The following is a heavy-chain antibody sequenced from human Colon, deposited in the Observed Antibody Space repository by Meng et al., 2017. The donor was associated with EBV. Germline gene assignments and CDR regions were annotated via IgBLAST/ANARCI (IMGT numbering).Heavy chain of an antibody. CDR1: GGSINSGDYY. CDR2: IYYTVST. CDR3: ARNYYFDY. J-gene: IGHJ4*02. V-gene: IGHV4-30-4*01. Sequence: QVRLQVSGPRLVKPSPTLSLTCTLSGGSINSGDYYWSWIRHPPGKGLEWIVYIYYTVSTYYTPSLKSRVTISMDTSKNQFSLRLSSVTAADTAVYYCARNYYFDYWGQGTLVTVSS.